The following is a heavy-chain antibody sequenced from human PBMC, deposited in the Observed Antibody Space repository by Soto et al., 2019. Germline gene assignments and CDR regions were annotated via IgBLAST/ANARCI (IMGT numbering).Heavy chain of an antibody. Sequence: QVQLVESGGGVVQPGRSLRLSCAASGFAFSTYAMHWVRQAPGKGLEWVAVMSYDGSNKYYADSVKGRFTISRDNSKNTLYLQMNSLRTEDPAVYYCTKDPGYGDYEDYFGYWGQGTLVTVSS. V-gene: IGHV3-30*18. D-gene: IGHD4-17*01. CDR2: MSYDGSNK. CDR1: GFAFSTYA. J-gene: IGHJ4*02. CDR3: TKDPGYGDYEDYFGY.